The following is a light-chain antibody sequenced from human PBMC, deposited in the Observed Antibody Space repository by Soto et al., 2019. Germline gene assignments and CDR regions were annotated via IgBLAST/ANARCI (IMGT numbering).Light chain of an antibody. CDR3: STWDDGLNGWV. J-gene: IGLJ3*02. CDR2: NNN. Sequence: QTVVTQPPSASGTPGQRVTISCSGRSSNIGSNAVNWYQQFPGMAPKVLIYNNNERPSGVADRFSGSKSGTSASLAISGLQSEDEADYYCSTWDDGLNGWVFGGGTKLTVL. V-gene: IGLV1-44*01. CDR1: SSNIGSNA.